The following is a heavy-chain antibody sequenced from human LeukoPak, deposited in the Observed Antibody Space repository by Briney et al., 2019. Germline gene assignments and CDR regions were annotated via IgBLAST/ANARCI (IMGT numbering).Heavy chain of an antibody. J-gene: IGHJ4*02. V-gene: IGHV3-30*18. CDR1: GFTFSSYG. CDR2: ISYDGSNK. CDR3: AKDPTDSTYYDFWSGYQPYYFGY. D-gene: IGHD3-3*01. Sequence: GRSLRLSCAASGFTFSSYGMHWVRQAPGKGLEWVAVISYDGSNKYYADSVKGRFTISRDNSKNTLYLQMNSLRAEDTAVYYCAKDPTDSTYYDFWSGYQPYYFGYWGQGTLVTVSS.